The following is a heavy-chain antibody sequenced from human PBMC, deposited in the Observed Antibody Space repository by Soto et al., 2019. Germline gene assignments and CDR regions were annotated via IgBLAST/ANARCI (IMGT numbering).Heavy chain of an antibody. D-gene: IGHD6-13*01. V-gene: IGHV3-48*02. CDR2: ISITSTTI. CDR3: ARDNGIAGSFDP. CDR1: GFTFSRYS. Sequence: EVQLVESGGGLVQPGGSLRLSCAASGFTFSRYSMNWVRQAPGKGLEWVSYISITSTTIFYADSVKGRFTISRDDAQNSLYLQMNSLRDEDTSVYYCARDNGIAGSFDPWGQGTLVTVSS. J-gene: IGHJ5*02.